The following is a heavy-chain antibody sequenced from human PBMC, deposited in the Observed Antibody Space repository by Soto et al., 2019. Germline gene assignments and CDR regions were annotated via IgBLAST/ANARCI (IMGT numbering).Heavy chain of an antibody. CDR1: GYTFSNYG. CDR2: ISLYSDGT. J-gene: IGHJ5*02. D-gene: IGHD2-2*01. CDR3: ARVVPGAEAWFGP. Sequence: ASVKVSCKTSGYTFSNYGITWVRQAPGQPLEWLGWISLYSDGTNYAQKFQGRVFMTTDTSTTTAYMELRSLRSDDTAVYYCARVVPGAEAWFGPWGQGTLVTVSS. V-gene: IGHV1-18*01.